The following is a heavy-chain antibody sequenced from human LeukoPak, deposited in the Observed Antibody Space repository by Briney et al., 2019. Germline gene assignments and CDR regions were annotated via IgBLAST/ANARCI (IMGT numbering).Heavy chain of an antibody. Sequence: PGGSLRLSCTASGFTFRHYGMYWVRQAPGKGLEWVSLISGDGGSTNYADSVKGRFTISRDNAKNSLYLQMNSLRAEDTAVYYCARRDSSSWFVLTWGQGTLVTVSS. D-gene: IGHD6-13*01. CDR1: GFTFRHYG. J-gene: IGHJ5*01. V-gene: IGHV3-43*02. CDR3: ARRDSSSWFVLT. CDR2: ISGDGGST.